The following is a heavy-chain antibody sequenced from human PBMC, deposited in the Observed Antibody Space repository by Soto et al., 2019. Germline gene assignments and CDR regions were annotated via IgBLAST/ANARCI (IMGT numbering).Heavy chain of an antibody. Sequence: PSETLSLTCTVSGGSISSYYWIWIRQPPGKGLEWIGYIYYSGSTNYNPSLKSRVTISVDTSKNQFSLKLSSLTAADTAVYYCARRGGSAADYGVQGTLVTVSS. J-gene: IGHJ4*02. V-gene: IGHV4-59*08. D-gene: IGHD2-15*01. CDR3: ARRGGSAADY. CDR2: IYYSGST. CDR1: GGSISSYY.